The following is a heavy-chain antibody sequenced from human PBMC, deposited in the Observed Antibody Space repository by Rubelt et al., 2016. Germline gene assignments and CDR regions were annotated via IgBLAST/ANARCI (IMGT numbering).Heavy chain of an antibody. J-gene: IGHJ4*02. CDR2: IRYDGTNK. D-gene: IGHD3-9*01. V-gene: IGHV3-30*02. CDR3: AREGGAGYSLDS. Sequence: FSDYGMHWVRQAPGKGLEWVAFIRYDGTNKYYADSVKGRFTISRDNAKNSLYLDMNSLRAEDTALYYCAREGGAGYSLDSWGQGTLVAVSS. CDR1: FSDYG.